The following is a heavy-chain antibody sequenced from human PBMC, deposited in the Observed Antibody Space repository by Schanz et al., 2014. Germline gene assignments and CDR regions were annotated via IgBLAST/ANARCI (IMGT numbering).Heavy chain of an antibody. CDR1: GGSFSGYY. Sequence: QVQLQQWGAGLLKPSETLSLTCAVDGGSFSGYYWSWIRQSPDKGLEWIGEINHSANTTYNPSLKSRVTISVDSYKNQFSLMLNSVTAADTAVYYCARGVRRGDGKNGYYNWFDPWGQGTLVTVSS. CDR3: ARGVRRGDGKNGYYNWFDP. J-gene: IGHJ5*02. V-gene: IGHV4-34*01. CDR2: INHSANT. D-gene: IGHD3-22*01.